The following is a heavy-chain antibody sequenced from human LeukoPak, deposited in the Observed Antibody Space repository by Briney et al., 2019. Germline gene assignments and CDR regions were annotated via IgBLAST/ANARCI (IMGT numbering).Heavy chain of an antibody. V-gene: IGHV4-34*01. J-gene: IGHJ5*02. D-gene: IGHD2-15*01. CDR3: ARGGYCSGGSCYSVWFDP. Sequence: PSETLSLTCAVYGGSFSGYYWSWIRQPPGKGLEWIGEINHSGSTNYNPSLKSRVTISVDTSKNQFSLKLSSVTAADTAVHYCARGGYCSGGSCYSVWFDPWGQETLVTVSS. CDR1: GGSFSGYY. CDR2: INHSGST.